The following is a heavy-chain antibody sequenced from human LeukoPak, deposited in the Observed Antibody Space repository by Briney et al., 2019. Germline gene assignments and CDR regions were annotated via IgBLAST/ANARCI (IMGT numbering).Heavy chain of an antibody. CDR2: IIPIFGTA. D-gene: IGHD3-22*01. V-gene: IGHV1-69*05. CDR3: AGGDSSGYYPFDY. Sequence: GASVKVSCKASGGTFSSYAISWVRQAPGQGLEWMGGIIPIFGTANYAQKFQGRVTITTDEPTSTAYMELSSLRSEDTAVYYCAGGDSSGYYPFDYWGQGTLVTVSS. CDR1: GGTFSSYA. J-gene: IGHJ4*02.